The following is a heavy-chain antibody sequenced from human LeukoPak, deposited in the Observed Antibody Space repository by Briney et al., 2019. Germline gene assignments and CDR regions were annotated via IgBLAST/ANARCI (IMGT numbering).Heavy chain of an antibody. D-gene: IGHD3-10*01. V-gene: IGHV1-2*02. Sequence: ASVKVSCKASGYTFTGYYMHWVRQAPGQGLEWMGWINPNSGGTNYAQKFQGRVTMTRDTSISTAYMELSRLRSDDTAVYYCARTSGDTVRGVIDYYYYGMDVWGQGTTVTVSS. J-gene: IGHJ6*02. CDR2: INPNSGGT. CDR3: ARTSGDTVRGVIDYYYYGMDV. CDR1: GYTFTGYY.